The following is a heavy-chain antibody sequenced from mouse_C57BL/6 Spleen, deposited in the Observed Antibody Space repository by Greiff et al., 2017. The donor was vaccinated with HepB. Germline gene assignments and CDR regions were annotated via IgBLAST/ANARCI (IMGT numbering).Heavy chain of an antibody. CDR1: GFTFSSYG. CDR2: ISSGGSYT. CDR3: ARHGLITTVDWYFDV. J-gene: IGHJ1*03. V-gene: IGHV5-6*01. D-gene: IGHD1-1*01. Sequence: EVKLVESGGDLVKPGGSLKLSCAASGFTFSSYGMSWVRQTPDKRLEWVATISSGGSYTYYPDSLKGRFTISRDNAKNPLYLQMSSLKSEDTAMYYCARHGLITTVDWYFDVWGTGTTVTVSS.